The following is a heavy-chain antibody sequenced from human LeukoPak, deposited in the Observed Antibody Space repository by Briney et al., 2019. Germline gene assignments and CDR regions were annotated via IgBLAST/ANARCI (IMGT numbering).Heavy chain of an antibody. D-gene: IGHD6-6*01. CDR2: IYITGST. CDR1: GDSISGYL. V-gene: IGHV4-4*07. Sequence: SETLSLTCTVSGDSISGYLWSWIRQSAGKELEWIGRIYITGSTNYNPSLTSRVTMSVDTSKNQFSLKLTSVTAADTAVYYCARETAELGRSFDYWGQGALVTVSS. CDR3: ARETAELGRSFDY. J-gene: IGHJ4*02.